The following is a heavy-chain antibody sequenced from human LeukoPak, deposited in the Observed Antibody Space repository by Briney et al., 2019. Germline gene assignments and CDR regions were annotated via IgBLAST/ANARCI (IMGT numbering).Heavy chain of an antibody. CDR2: IILILGIA. D-gene: IGHD2-2*01. Sequence: ASVKVSCKASGGTFSSYAVSWVRQAPGQGLEWMGRIILILGIANYAQKFQGRVTITADKSTSTAYMELSSLRSEDTAVYYCARDSGIVVVPAAIPNYYYGMDVWGQGTTVTVSS. CDR3: ARDSGIVVVPAAIPNYYYGMDV. J-gene: IGHJ6*02. V-gene: IGHV1-69*04. CDR1: GGTFSSYA.